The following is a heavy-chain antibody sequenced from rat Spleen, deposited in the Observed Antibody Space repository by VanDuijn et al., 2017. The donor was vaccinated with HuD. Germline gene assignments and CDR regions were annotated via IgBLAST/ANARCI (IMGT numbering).Heavy chain of an antibody. J-gene: IGHJ2*01. CDR1: GFTFSDYN. CDR3: TRHPDYSNYFDY. V-gene: IGHV5-7*01. Sequence: EVHLVESGGGLVQPGRSLKLSCAASGFTFSDYNMAWVRQAQTKGLEWVATISYDGSSTYYRDSVKGRFTVSRDNTKSTLYLQMDSLRSEDTATYYCTRHPDYSNYFDYWGQGVMVTVSS. D-gene: IGHD1-1*01. CDR2: ISYDGSST.